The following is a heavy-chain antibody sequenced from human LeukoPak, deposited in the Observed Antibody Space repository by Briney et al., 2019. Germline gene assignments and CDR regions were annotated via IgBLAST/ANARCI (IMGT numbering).Heavy chain of an antibody. J-gene: IGHJ4*02. CDR1: DRCFSGYC. Sequence: SETLSHTCAVTDRCFSGYCWSWIPQPPGKGLKWIGEINHSGSINYNPSLKSQVTISVDTSKTQFSLKLSSGTAADTAVYYCARGITGTTPYYVDYWGQGTLVTVSS. D-gene: IGHD1-7*01. CDR2: INHSGSI. V-gene: IGHV4-34*01. CDR3: ARGITGTTPYYVDY.